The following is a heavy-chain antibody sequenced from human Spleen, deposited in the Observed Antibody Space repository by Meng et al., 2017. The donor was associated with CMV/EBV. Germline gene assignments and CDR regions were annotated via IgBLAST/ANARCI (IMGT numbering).Heavy chain of an antibody. CDR2: INHSGST. Sequence: GSLRLSCAVYGGSFSAYYWTWIRQPPGKGLEWIAEINHSGSTNYNPSLKSRVTISVDTSKKQFSLTLNSVTAADTAVYYCAREWSIYGMDVWGQGTTVTVSS. D-gene: IGHD2-15*01. J-gene: IGHJ6*02. CDR3: AREWSIYGMDV. CDR1: GGSFSAYY. V-gene: IGHV4-34*01.